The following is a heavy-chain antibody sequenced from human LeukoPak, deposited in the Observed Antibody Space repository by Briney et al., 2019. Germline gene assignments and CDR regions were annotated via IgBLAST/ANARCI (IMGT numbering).Heavy chain of an antibody. D-gene: IGHD2-2*01. J-gene: IGHJ5*02. CDR2: ISPYNGNT. CDR1: GYTFISYG. V-gene: IGHV1-18*01. Sequence: GASVKVSCKASGYTFISYGISWVRQAPGQGLEWVGWISPYNGNTDYAQKLQGRVTMTTDTSTSTAYMELTSLRSDDTAVYYCARKYCSTTTCHHIWFDPWGQGTLVTVSS. CDR3: ARKYCSTTTCHHIWFDP.